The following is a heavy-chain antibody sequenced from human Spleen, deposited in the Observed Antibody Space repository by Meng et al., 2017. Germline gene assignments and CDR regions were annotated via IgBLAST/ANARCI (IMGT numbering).Heavy chain of an antibody. CDR3: ARGVAVAGLDY. CDR1: GGSFSGYY. Sequence: QVQLQQWGAGLLNPSEALSLTGAVYGGSFSGYYWSWIRQPPGKGLEWIGEINHSGSTNYNPSLKSRVTISVDTSKNQFSLKLSSVTAADTAVYYCARGVAVAGLDYWGQGTLVTVSS. J-gene: IGHJ4*02. V-gene: IGHV4-34*01. D-gene: IGHD6-19*01. CDR2: INHSGST.